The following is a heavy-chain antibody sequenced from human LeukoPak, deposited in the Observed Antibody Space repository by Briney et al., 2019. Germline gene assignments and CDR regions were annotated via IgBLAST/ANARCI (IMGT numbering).Heavy chain of an antibody. CDR3: TTSRTGDY. D-gene: IGHD6-13*01. CDR2: IKQDGSEK. CDR1: GFTFSSYW. J-gene: IGHJ4*02. V-gene: IGHV3-7*01. Sequence: GGSLRLSCEASGFTFSSYWMSWVRQAPGKGLEWVANIKQDGSEKYYVDSVKGRFTISRDNAKNSLYLQMNSLRAEDTAVYYCTTSRTGDYWGQGTLVTASS.